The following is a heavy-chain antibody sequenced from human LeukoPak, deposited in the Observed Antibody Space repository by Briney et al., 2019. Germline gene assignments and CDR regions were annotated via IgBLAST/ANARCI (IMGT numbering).Heavy chain of an antibody. CDR2: INPSGGST. CDR1: GYTFTSYY. V-gene: IGHV1-46*01. CDR3: ARVRGPGATGTWSAFDI. J-gene: IGHJ3*02. D-gene: IGHD1-26*01. Sequence: ASVKVSCKASGYTFTSYYMHWVRQAPGQGLEWMGIINPSGGSTSYAQKFQGRVTMTRDTSTSTVYMELSSLRSEDTAVYHCARVRGPGATGTWSAFDIWGQGTMVTVSS.